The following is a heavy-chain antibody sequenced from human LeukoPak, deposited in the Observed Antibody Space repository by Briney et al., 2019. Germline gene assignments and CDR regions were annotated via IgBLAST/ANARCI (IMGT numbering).Heavy chain of an antibody. CDR3: ARDSGSYYGDFNY. Sequence: GGSLRLTSAASACTFSSYAMHWVRQAPGKGLEWVAVISYDGSNKYYADSVKGRFTISRDNSRNTLYLQMTSLRPEDTAVYYCARDSGSYYGDFNYWGQGTLVTVSS. D-gene: IGHD1-26*01. J-gene: IGHJ4*02. CDR1: ACTFSSYA. CDR2: ISYDGSNK. V-gene: IGHV3-30-3*01.